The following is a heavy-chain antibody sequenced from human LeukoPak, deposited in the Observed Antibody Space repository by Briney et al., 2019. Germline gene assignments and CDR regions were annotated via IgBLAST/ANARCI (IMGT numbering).Heavy chain of an antibody. D-gene: IGHD2/OR15-2a*01. CDR2: ISSSSSYI. CDR1: GFTFSSYE. V-gene: IGHV3-21*01. Sequence: GGSLRLSCAASGFTFSSYEMNWVRQAPGKGLEWVSSISSSSSYIYYADSVKGRFTISRDNAKNSLYLQMNSLRAEDTAVYYCARSTQIPYYFDYWGQGTLVTVSS. J-gene: IGHJ4*02. CDR3: ARSTQIPYYFDY.